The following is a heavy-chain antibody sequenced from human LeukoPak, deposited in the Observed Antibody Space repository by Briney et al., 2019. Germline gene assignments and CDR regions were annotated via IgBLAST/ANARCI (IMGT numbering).Heavy chain of an antibody. D-gene: IGHD2-15*01. V-gene: IGHV3-30*14. CDR1: GFTFSSHA. CDR2: ISYDGSSR. Sequence: PGGSLRLSCAASGFTFSSHAMHWVRQAPGKGLEWVAVISYDGSSRYYADSVKGRFTVSRDNSKNTLYLQMNSLRAEDTALYYCASRYCSGASCYSYWGQGTLVTVSS. CDR3: ASRYCSGASCYSY. J-gene: IGHJ4*02.